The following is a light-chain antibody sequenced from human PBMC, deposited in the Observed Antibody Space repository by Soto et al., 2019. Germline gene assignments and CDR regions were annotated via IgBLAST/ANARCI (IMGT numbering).Light chain of an antibody. CDR3: CSYAGSNTYV. V-gene: IGLV2-23*02. CDR1: SSDVENYNL. J-gene: IGLJ1*01. CDR2: EVN. Sequence: QPVLTQPASVSGSPGQSITIFCTGTSSDVENYNLVSWYQHHPGEAPQLIVYEVNKRPSGVSNRFSGSKSGNTASLTISGLQAEDEAAYYCCSYAGSNTYVFGTGTKLTVL.